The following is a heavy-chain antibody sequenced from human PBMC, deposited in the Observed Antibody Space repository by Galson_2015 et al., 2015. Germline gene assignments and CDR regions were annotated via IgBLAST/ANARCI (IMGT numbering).Heavy chain of an antibody. CDR1: GFTFSSYA. CDR3: AKEGRRYYYMDF. Sequence: SLRLSCAASGFTFSSYAMSWVRQAPGKGLEWVSGISGSGGSTYYADSVKGRFTISRDNSRDTLYLQMNSLRAEDTAVYYCAKEGRRYYYMDFWGKGTTLTVSS. J-gene: IGHJ6*03. CDR2: ISGSGGST. D-gene: IGHD3-10*01. V-gene: IGHV3-23*01.